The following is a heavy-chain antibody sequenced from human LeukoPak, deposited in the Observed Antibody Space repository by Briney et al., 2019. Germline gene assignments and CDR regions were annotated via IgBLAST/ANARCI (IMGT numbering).Heavy chain of an antibody. Sequence: GGSLRLSCAPSGFTVSNYWMTWVRQVPGKGLEWVANINRGGNEVHYVDSVKGRFTISRDNAKNSLYLQWDSLRVEDTAVYYWARGGRRELQRVFDYWGQGTLVTVSS. CDR2: INRGGNEV. CDR1: GFTVSNYW. CDR3: ARGGRRELQRVFDY. V-gene: IGHV3-7*01. D-gene: IGHD6-13*01. J-gene: IGHJ4*02.